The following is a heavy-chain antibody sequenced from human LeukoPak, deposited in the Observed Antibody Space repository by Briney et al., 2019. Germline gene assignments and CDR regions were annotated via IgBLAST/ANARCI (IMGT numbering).Heavy chain of an antibody. Sequence: GGSLRLSCAASGFTFSDYSMNWVRQAPGKGLEWVANIKQDGSEKYYVDSVKGRFTISRDNAKNSLYLQMNSLRAEDTAVYYCARASLSTVTTLGSFFDYWGQGTLVTVSS. CDR2: IKQDGSEK. V-gene: IGHV3-7*01. D-gene: IGHD4-17*01. CDR1: GFTFSDYS. CDR3: ARASLSTVTTLGSFFDY. J-gene: IGHJ4*02.